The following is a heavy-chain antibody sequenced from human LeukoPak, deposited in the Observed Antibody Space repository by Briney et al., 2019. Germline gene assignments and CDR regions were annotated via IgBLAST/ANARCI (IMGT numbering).Heavy chain of an antibody. D-gene: IGHD1-26*01. CDR1: GYISTNHY. CDR3: ARGRGSYWGRAFDY. Sequence: ASVKVSCKASGYISTNHYMHWVRQAPGQGLEWVGLINPTGSRTLYAQKFQGRVSMTRNLSTTTDYMELSSLRPDDTAVYYCARGRGSYWGRAFDYWGQGTLVTVSS. CDR2: INPTGSRT. J-gene: IGHJ4*02. V-gene: IGHV1-46*01.